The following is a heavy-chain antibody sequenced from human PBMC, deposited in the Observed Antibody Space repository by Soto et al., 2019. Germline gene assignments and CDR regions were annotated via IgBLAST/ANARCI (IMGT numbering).Heavy chain of an antibody. D-gene: IGHD5-12*01. CDR2: IYSGGST. V-gene: IGHV3-53*01. CDR3: ARGWASGYDFDY. J-gene: IGHJ4*02. CDR1: GFTVSSNY. Sequence: XGSLQLSCAASGFTVSSNYMSWVRQAPGKGLEWVSVIYSGGSTYYADSVKGRFTISRDNSKNTLYLQMNSLRAEDTAVYYCARGWASGYDFDYWGQGTLVTVSS.